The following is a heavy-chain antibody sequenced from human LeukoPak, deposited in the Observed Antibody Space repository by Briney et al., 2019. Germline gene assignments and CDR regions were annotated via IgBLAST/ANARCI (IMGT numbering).Heavy chain of an antibody. D-gene: IGHD5-18*01. Sequence: GGSLRLSCKPSGFTFRNYDMHWVRQAPGKGLEWVAVISSDGSYKYYADSVKGRFTISRDNSKNTLYLQMNSLIPEDTAVYYCARQYISGQWYFDYWGQGTLVTVSS. CDR3: ARQYISGQWYFDY. V-gene: IGHV3-30*19. CDR2: ISSDGSYK. J-gene: IGHJ4*02. CDR1: GFTFRNYD.